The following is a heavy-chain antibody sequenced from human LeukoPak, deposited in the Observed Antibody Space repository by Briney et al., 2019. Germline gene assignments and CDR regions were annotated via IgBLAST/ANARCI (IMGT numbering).Heavy chain of an antibody. J-gene: IGHJ6*03. CDR3: ARDSIVVVPAAILKYYYYYMDV. CDR2: INPSGGST. Sequence: ASVKVSCKESGYTFTSYYMHWVRQAPGQGLEWMGIINPSGGSTSYAQTFQGRVTMTRDMSTSTVYMELSSLRSEDTAVYYCARDSIVVVPAAILKYYYYYMDVWGKGTTVTVSS. D-gene: IGHD2-2*02. V-gene: IGHV1-46*01. CDR1: GYTFTSYY.